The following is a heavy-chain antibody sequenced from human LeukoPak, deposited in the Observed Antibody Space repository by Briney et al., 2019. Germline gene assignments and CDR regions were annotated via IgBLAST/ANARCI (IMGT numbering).Heavy chain of an antibody. CDR2: ITSGSSTI. J-gene: IGHJ4*02. V-gene: IGHV3-48*01. Sequence: GGSLRLSCAASGFTFSLYSMNWVRQAPGKGLEWVTYITSGSSTIYYADSVKGRFTISRDNAKNSLFLQMNSLRAEDTAVYYCARDGGGDYWGQGTLVSVSS. D-gene: IGHD3-16*01. CDR1: GFTFSLYS. CDR3: ARDGGGDY.